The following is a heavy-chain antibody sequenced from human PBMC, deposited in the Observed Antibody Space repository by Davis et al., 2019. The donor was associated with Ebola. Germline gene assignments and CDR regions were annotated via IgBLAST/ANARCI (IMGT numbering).Heavy chain of an antibody. J-gene: IGHJ6*02. CDR3: ARGYYYYGMDA. CDR2: IYYSGST. CDR1: GGSISSGGYY. Sequence: MPSETLSLTCTVSGGSISSGGYYWSWIRQHPGKGLEWIGYIYYSGSTYYNPSLKSRVTISVDTSKNQFSLKLSSVTAADTAVYYCARGYYYYGMDAWGQGTTVTVSS. V-gene: IGHV4-31*03.